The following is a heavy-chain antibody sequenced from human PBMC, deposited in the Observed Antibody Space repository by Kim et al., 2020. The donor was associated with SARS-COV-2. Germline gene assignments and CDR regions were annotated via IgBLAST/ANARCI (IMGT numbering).Heavy chain of an antibody. CDR2: IDSSGST. V-gene: IGHV4-39*01. D-gene: IGHD6-13*01. CDR1: GGSISSSTYS. Sequence: SETLSLTCTISGGSISSSTYSWNWFRQPPGDELEWIGCIDSSGSTYYNPSLKSRVTLSVETSKNQFSLQLSSVTAADTAVFYCTRHLSGSRRFDYWGQGT. CDR3: TRHLSGSRRFDY. J-gene: IGHJ4*02.